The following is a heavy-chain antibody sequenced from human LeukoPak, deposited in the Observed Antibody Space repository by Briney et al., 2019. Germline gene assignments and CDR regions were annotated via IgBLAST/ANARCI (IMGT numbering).Heavy chain of an antibody. D-gene: IGHD2-21*01. CDR3: AKDPGVKGAFDI. V-gene: IGHV3-48*03. CDR1: GFTFNYYE. J-gene: IGHJ3*02. Sequence: PGGSLRLSCAASGFTFNYYEMNWVRQAPGKGLEWVSNISSSASSIHYADSVKGRFTISRDNSKNTLYLQMNTLRAEDTAVYYCAKDPGVKGAFDIWGQGTMVTVSS. CDR2: ISSSASSI.